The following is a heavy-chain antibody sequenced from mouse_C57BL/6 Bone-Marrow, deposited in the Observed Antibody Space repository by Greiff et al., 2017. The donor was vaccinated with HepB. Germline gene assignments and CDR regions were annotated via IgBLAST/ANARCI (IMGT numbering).Heavy chain of an antibody. Sequence: VQLQQSGAELVRPGTSVKMSCKASGYTFTNYWIGWAKQRPGHGLEWIGDIYPGGGSTNYNEKFKGKATLTADKSSSTAYMQFSSLTSEDSAIYYCARSQLAAWFAYWGQGTLVTVSA. D-gene: IGHD4-1*02. J-gene: IGHJ3*01. CDR1: GYTFTNYW. CDR2: IYPGGGST. CDR3: ARSQLAAWFAY. V-gene: IGHV1-63*01.